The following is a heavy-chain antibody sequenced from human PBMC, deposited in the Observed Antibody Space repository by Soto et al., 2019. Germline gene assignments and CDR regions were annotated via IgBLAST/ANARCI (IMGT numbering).Heavy chain of an antibody. V-gene: IGHV1-18*01. D-gene: IGHD3-10*01. J-gene: IGHJ4*02. CDR1: GNTFASHG. Sequence: GASVKVSCKASGNTFASHGFSWVRQAPGQGLEWMGWISGFNGQTNYALKFQGRVTLTTDASTSTPCMELRSLRSDDTAVYFCARVDPRGVAVVRDYWGQGTLVTVSS. CDR2: ISGFNGQT. CDR3: ARVDPRGVAVVRDY.